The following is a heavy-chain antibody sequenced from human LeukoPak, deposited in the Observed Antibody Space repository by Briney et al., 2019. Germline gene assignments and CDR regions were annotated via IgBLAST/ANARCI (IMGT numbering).Heavy chain of an antibody. J-gene: IGHJ4*02. CDR3: ARSGSGWFGDLLNY. D-gene: IGHD3-10*01. V-gene: IGHV4-39*07. CDR2: IYYSVSS. Sequence: TLESLSLTRSVSRVSISSSIYYWAWTRLPPREGMESHVSIYYSVSSHYNPSLKSRVTISVDTSKNQFSLKLSSVTAADTAVYYCARSGSGWFGDLLNYWGQGTLVTVSS. CDR1: RVSISSSIYY.